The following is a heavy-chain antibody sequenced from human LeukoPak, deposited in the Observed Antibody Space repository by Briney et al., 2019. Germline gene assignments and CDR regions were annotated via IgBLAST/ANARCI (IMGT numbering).Heavy chain of an antibody. D-gene: IGHD3-10*02. V-gene: IGHV3-48*03. CDR3: AREDVLSLGISFDL. J-gene: IGHJ2*01. Sequence: PGGSLRLSCAASGFTFTTYEMNWVRQAPGKGLEWVSYISGSGSSIYYADSVEGRFTISRDNAKHSLYLQMNSLRAEDTAVYYCAREDVLSLGISFDLWGRGTLVTVSS. CDR1: GFTFTTYE. CDR2: ISGSGSSI.